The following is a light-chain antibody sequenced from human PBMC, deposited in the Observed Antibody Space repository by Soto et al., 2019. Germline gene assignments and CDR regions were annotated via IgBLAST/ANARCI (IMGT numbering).Light chain of an antibody. V-gene: IGLV1-51*02. Sequence: QSVLTQPPSVSAAPGQKVTISCSGSSSNIGKNYVSWYQQVPGTAPKLLIYENNNRRSGIADRFSGSKSGTSATLGITGVQTGDEADYYCGTWDSSLSVYVFGTGTKLTVL. CDR2: ENN. CDR3: GTWDSSLSVYV. CDR1: SSNIGKNY. J-gene: IGLJ1*01.